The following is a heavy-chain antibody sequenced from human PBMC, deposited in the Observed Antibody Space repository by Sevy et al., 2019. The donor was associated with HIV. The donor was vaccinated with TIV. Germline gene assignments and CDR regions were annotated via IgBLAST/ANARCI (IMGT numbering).Heavy chain of an antibody. Sequence: ASVKVSCKASSYTFINYGITWLRQAPGQGLEWMGWISAYNGNTNYAQKFQGSVTMTTDTSSTTAYMELRSLISDDTAVYYCARDSMPLVQGVIITPYFYGMDVWGQGTTVTVSS. CDR3: ARDSMPLVQGVIITPYFYGMDV. V-gene: IGHV1-18*01. D-gene: IGHD3-10*01. J-gene: IGHJ6*02. CDR2: ISAYNGNT. CDR1: SYTFINYG.